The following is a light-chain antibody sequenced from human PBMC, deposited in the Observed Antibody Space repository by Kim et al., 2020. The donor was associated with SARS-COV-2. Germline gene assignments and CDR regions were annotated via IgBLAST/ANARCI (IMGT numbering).Light chain of an antibody. CDR3: QQYGSARWT. J-gene: IGKJ1*01. CDR1: QSVTSTN. V-gene: IGKV3-20*01. Sequence: EIVLTQSPGTVSLSPGERATLSCRASQSVTSTNLAWYQQKPGQAPRLLIYSTSSRAPGIPDRFSGSGSGTDFSLTINRLEPEDVAVYYRQQYGSARWTFGQGTKVDIK. CDR2: STS.